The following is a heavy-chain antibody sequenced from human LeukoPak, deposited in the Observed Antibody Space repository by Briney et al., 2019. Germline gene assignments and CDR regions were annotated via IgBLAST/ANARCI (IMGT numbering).Heavy chain of an antibody. CDR1: GGSISSSSYY. V-gene: IGHV4-39*01. J-gene: IGHJ4*02. CDR3: ASSAAEYLYYFDY. Sequence: SETLSLTCTVSGGSISSSSYYWGWIRQPPGKGLEWIGSIYYSGSTYYNPSLKSRVTISVDTSKNQFSLKLSSVTAADTAVYYCASSAAEYLYYFDYWGQGTLVTVSS. CDR2: IYYSGST. D-gene: IGHD6-13*01.